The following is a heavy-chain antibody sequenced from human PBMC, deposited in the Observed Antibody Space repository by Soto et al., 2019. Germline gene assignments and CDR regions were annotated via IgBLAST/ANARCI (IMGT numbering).Heavy chain of an antibody. Sequence: ASVKVSCKASGYTFTGYYMHWVRQAPGQGLEWMGWINPNSGGTNYAQKFQGWVTMTRDTSISTAYMELSRLRSDDTAVYYCARAAGVRQWLASDYWGQGTLVTVSS. CDR3: ARAAGVRQWLASDY. CDR2: INPNSGGT. J-gene: IGHJ4*02. V-gene: IGHV1-2*04. D-gene: IGHD6-19*01. CDR1: GYTFTGYY.